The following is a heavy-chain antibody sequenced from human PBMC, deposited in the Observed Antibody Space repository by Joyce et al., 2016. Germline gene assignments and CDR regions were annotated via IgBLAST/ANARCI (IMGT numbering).Heavy chain of an antibody. CDR3: AKDLLVVRGVIEY. V-gene: IGHV3-23*01. D-gene: IGHD3-10*01. Sequence: EVQLLESGGGLVQPGGSLRLSCAASGFTFSSYAMSWVRQGPGKGREWVSAISDGGGSTYYADSVKGRFTISRDNSKNTLYLQMNSLRADDTAVYYCAKDLLVVRGVIEYWGQGTLVTVSS. J-gene: IGHJ4*02. CDR1: GFTFSSYA. CDR2: ISDGGGST.